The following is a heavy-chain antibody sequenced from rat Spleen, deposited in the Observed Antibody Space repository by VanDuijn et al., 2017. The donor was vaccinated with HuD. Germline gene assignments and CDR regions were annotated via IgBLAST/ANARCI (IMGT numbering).Heavy chain of an antibody. D-gene: IGHD1-2*01. J-gene: IGHJ4*01. CDR1: GFTFSDYG. CDR2: IIYDGSST. V-gene: IGHV5S10*01. CDR3: TTSNYYSAYIYLDA. Sequence: EVQLVESGGGLVQPGRSLKLSCAASGFTFSDYGMAWVRQTPEKGLEWVATIIYDGSSTYYRDSVKGRFTTSRDNAKSTLYLQMDSLRSEDTATYYCTTSNYYSAYIYLDAWGQGTSVTVSS.